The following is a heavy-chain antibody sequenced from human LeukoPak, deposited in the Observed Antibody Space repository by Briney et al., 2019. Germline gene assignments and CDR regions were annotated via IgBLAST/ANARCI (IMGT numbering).Heavy chain of an antibody. CDR3: AKDGGYDILTGYYGAFDI. Sequence: PGGSLRLSCAASGFTFSSYEMNWVRQAPGKGLEWVSYISSSGSTIYYADSVKGRFTISRDNAKNSLYLQMNSLRAEDTAVYYCAKDGGYDILTGYYGAFDIWGQGTMVTVSS. CDR2: ISSSGSTI. J-gene: IGHJ3*02. CDR1: GFTFSSYE. D-gene: IGHD3-9*01. V-gene: IGHV3-48*03.